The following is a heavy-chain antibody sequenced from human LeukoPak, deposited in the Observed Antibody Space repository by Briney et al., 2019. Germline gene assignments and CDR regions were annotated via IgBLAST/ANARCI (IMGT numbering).Heavy chain of an antibody. CDR2: IHYTGST. J-gene: IGHJ5*02. CDR3: ATGGYYGSGNHFRFDP. D-gene: IGHD3-10*01. CDR1: GGSISSYY. Sequence: SETLSLTCTVSGGSISSYYWSWIRQSPGKGLECIGYIHYTGSTNYNPSLKSRVTISVDTSKNQFSLKLKSVTAADTAVYYCATGGYYGSGNHFRFDPWGQGNLVTVSS. V-gene: IGHV4-59*01.